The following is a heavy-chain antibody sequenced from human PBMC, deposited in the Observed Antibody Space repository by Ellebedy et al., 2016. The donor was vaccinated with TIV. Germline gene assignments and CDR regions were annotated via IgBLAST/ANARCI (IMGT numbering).Heavy chain of an antibody. CDR2: IYNSGST. CDR3: ARHDPRGYSGYDSIFDY. J-gene: IGHJ4*02. V-gene: IGHV4-39*01. CDR1: GDSINNNNYY. Sequence: SETLSLTCTVSGDSINNNNYYWGWIRQPPGKGLEWIGTIYNSGSTYYNPSLKSRVTISVDTSKNQFSLKLSSVTAADTAVYYCARHDPRGYSGYDSIFDYWGQGTLVTVSS. D-gene: IGHD5-12*01.